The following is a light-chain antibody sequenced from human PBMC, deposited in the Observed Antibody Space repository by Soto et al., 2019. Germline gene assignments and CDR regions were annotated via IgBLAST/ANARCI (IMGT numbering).Light chain of an antibody. CDR2: DAS. V-gene: IGKV3-11*01. CDR1: QSTSTN. CDR3: QQRSSWPIT. J-gene: IGKJ5*01. Sequence: EIVLTQSPASLSWSPGERASLSCRASQSTSTNLAWYQQKPGQAPRLLIYDASNRATGIPARFSGSGYGTDFNLIISSLETEDFAVYYCQQRSSWPITFGQGTRLEIK.